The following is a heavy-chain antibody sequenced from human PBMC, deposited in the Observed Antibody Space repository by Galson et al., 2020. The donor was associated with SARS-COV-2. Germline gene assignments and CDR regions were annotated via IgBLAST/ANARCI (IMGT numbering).Heavy chain of an antibody. V-gene: IGHV1-69*05. CDR1: GGTFSSYA. CDR3: ASLMGPEKYYYDRLSFWFDP. J-gene: IGHJ5*02. D-gene: IGHD3-10*02. CDR2: IIPIFGTA. Sequence: ASVKVSCKASGGTFSSYAISWVRQAPGQGLEWMGGIIPIFGTANYAQKFQGRVTITTDESTSTAYMELSSLRSEDTAVYYCASLMGPEKYYYDRLSFWFDPWGQGTLVTVSS.